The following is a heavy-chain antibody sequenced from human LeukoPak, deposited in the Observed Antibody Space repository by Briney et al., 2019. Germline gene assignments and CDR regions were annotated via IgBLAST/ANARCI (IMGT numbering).Heavy chain of an antibody. CDR2: ISGSGGST. CDR3: AKDQLTWYYDSSGYFDY. CDR1: GFTFSSYA. Sequence: GGSLRLSCAASGFTFSSYAMSWVRQAPGKGLEWVSAISGSGGSTYYADSVKGRFTISRDNSKNTLYLQMSSLRAEDTAVYYCAKDQLTWYYDSSGYFDYWGQGTLVTVSS. V-gene: IGHV3-23*01. J-gene: IGHJ4*02. D-gene: IGHD3-22*01.